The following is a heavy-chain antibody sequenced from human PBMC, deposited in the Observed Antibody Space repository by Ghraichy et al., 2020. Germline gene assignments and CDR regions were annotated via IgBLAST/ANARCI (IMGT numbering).Heavy chain of an antibody. D-gene: IGHD5-12*01. CDR2: IYYSGST. CDR1: GGSISSSSYY. V-gene: IGHV4-39*01. J-gene: IGHJ4*02. Sequence: SETLSLTCTVSGGSISSSSYYWGWIRQPPGKGLEWIGSIYYSGSTYYNPSLKSRVTISVDTSKNQFSLQLSSVPAADTAVDYCARHGIWRDIVATTGFDYWGQGTLVTVSS. CDR3: ARHGIWRDIVATTGFDY.